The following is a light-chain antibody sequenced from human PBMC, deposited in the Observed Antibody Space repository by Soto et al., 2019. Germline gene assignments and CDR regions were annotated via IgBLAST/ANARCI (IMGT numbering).Light chain of an antibody. V-gene: IGKV3-20*01. CDR3: QQYASSTT. J-gene: IGKJ4*01. CDR2: GAS. CDR1: QSVSSNY. Sequence: EIVLTQSPGTLSLSPGDRATLSCRASQSVSSNYFAWYQQKPGQAPSLLIYGASSRATGIPDRFSGSGSGTDFTLTISRLETEDVAMYYCQQYASSTTFGGGTKVEIK.